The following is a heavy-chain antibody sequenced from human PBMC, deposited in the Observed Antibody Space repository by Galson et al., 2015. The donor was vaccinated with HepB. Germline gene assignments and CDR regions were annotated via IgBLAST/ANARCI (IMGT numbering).Heavy chain of an antibody. V-gene: IGHV2-5*02. CDR3: ANTCLARACGGGGMFDY. D-gene: IGHD2-21*01. CDR1: GFSLTTAGVG. Sequence: PALVKPTQTLTLTCSFLGFSLTTAGVGVGWIRQPPGKALEWLALIYWDDDKRYSPSLKTRITITKDTSKNHVVFSLADMDTVDTATYYCANTCLARACGGGGMFDYWGQGTLVAVSS. CDR2: IYWDDDK. J-gene: IGHJ4*02.